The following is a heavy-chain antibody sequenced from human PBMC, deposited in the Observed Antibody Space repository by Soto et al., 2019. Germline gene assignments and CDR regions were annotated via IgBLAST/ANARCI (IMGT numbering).Heavy chain of an antibody. CDR3: ARDPVHGSGLFAA. V-gene: IGHV3-30*03. Sequence: PGGSLRLSCAASGFPFSSYGMHWVRQAPGKGLEWVAVISYDGSNEYYSASVKGRFTISRENSKNTVYLEINCRRFEDTPVHYCARDPVHGSGLFAAGGPGTVVTVSS. D-gene: IGHD3-10*01. J-gene: IGHJ5*02. CDR1: GFPFSSYG. CDR2: ISYDGSNE.